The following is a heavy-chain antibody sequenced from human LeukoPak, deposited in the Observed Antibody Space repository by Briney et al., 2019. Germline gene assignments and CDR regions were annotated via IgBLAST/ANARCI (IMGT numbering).Heavy chain of an antibody. Sequence: SETLSLTCAVSGGSISSGGYSWSWIRQPPGKGLEWIGYIYHSGSTYYNPSLKSRVAISVDTSKNQFSLKLSSVTAADTAVYYCARQEDGADFDYWGQGTLVTVSS. V-gene: IGHV4-30-2*01. CDR1: GGSISSGGYS. CDR2: IYHSGST. D-gene: IGHD3-10*01. CDR3: ARQEDGADFDY. J-gene: IGHJ4*02.